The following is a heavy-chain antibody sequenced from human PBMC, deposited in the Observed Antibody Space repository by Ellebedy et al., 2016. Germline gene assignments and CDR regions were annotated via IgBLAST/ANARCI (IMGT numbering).Heavy chain of an antibody. CDR1: GGSISSSSYY. J-gene: IGHJ4*02. CDR2: IYYSGST. CDR3: ARQRLRIAAAYFDY. V-gene: IGHV4-39*01. Sequence: SETLSLXCTVSGGSISSSSYYWGWIRQPPGKGLEWIGSIYYSGSTYYNPSLKSRVTISVDTSKNQFSLKLSSVTAADTAVYYCARQRLRIAAAYFDYWGQGTLVTVSS. D-gene: IGHD6-13*01.